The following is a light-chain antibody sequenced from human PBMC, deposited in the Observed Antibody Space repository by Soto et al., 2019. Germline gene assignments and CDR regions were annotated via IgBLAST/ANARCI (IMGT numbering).Light chain of an antibody. CDR2: QDN. V-gene: IGLV3-1*01. J-gene: IGLJ1*01. CDR1: KLGDRY. CDR3: QAWDSSTLYV. Sequence: SYELTQPPSVSVSPGQTASITCSGDKLGDRYAAWYQQKPGQSPVLVIYQDNKRPSGIPERIPGSNSGNSATLTISGTQSMDEADYYCQAWDSSTLYVFGTGTKVTVL.